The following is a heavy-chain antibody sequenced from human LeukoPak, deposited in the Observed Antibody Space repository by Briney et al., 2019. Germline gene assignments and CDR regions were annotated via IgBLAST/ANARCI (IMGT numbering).Heavy chain of an antibody. CDR2: IIPILGIA. J-gene: IGHJ5*02. CDR3: ARGPAGGWFDP. V-gene: IGHV1-69*04. Sequence: ASVKVSCKASGGTFSSYAISWVRQAPGQGLEWMGRIIPILGIANYAQKFQGRVTITADKSTSTAYMELSSLRSEDTAVYYCARGPAGGWFDPWGQGTLVTVSS. D-gene: IGHD3-10*01. CDR1: GGTFSSYA.